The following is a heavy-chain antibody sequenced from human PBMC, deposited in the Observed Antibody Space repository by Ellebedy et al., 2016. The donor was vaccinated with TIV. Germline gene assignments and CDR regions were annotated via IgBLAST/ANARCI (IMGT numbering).Heavy chain of an antibody. CDR3: TRSDDYGGPTFDY. CDR2: IRSKAYGGTT. Sequence: PGGSLRLSCTASGFTFGDYAMSWFRQAPGKGLEWVGFIRSKAYGGTTEYAASVKGRFTISRDDSKSIAYLQMNSLKTEDTAVYYCTRSDDYGGPTFDYWGQGTLVTVSS. CDR1: GFTFGDYA. J-gene: IGHJ4*02. V-gene: IGHV3-49*03. D-gene: IGHD4-23*01.